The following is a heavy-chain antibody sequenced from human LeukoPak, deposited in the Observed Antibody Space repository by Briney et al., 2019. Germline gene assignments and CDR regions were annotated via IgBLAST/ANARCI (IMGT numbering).Heavy chain of an antibody. V-gene: IGHV1-18*04. J-gene: IGHJ4*02. D-gene: IGHD6-19*01. CDR3: ARRAVAGAFDY. CDR1: GYTFTSYG. CDR2: ISAYNGNT. Sequence: ASVKIACKASGYTFTSYGISWVRQSPGQGLEWMGWISAYNGNTNYAQKLQDRVTMTTDTSTSTAYMELRSLRSDDTAVYYCARRAVAGAFDYWGQGTLVTVSS.